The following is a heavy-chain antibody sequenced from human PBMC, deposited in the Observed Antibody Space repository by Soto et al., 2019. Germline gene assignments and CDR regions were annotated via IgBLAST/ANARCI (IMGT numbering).Heavy chain of an antibody. J-gene: IGHJ6*02. D-gene: IGHD2-2*02. Sequence: GASVKVSCKASGGTFSSYAISWVLQAPGQGLEWMGGIIPIFGTANYAQKFQGRVTITADESTSTAYMELSSLRSEDTAGYYCARDRTVPAAIRDQTSGMDVWGQGTTVTVSS. CDR1: GGTFSSYA. V-gene: IGHV1-69*13. CDR2: IIPIFGTA. CDR3: ARDRTVPAAIRDQTSGMDV.